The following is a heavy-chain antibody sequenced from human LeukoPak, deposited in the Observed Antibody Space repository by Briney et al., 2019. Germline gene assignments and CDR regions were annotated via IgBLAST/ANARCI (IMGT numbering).Heavy chain of an antibody. V-gene: IGHV3-30*03. Sequence: PGGSLRLSCAASGFTFSSYGMHWVRQAPGKGLEWVAVISYDGSNKYYADSVKGRFTISRDNSKNTLYLQMNSLRAEDTAVYYCARGRYEYYYDSSGYYRYWGQGTLVTVSS. CDR2: ISYDGSNK. CDR1: GFTFSSYG. J-gene: IGHJ4*02. D-gene: IGHD3-22*01. CDR3: ARGRYEYYYDSSGYYRY.